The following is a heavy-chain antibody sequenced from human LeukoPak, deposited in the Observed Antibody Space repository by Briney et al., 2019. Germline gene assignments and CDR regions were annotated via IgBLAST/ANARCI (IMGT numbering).Heavy chain of an antibody. CDR3: ARTVDGYKLYYYCGMDG. CDR1: GGSISSYY. D-gene: IGHD5-12*01. CDR2: IYYSGST. V-gene: IGHV4-59*01. J-gene: IGHJ6*02. Sequence: SETLSLTFTVSGGSISSYYWSWIRPPPGKGLEWIGYIYYSGSTNYNPSLKSRVTISVDTSKNQSSLKLSSVTAADTAVYYCARTVDGYKLYYYCGMDGGGQGTTVTVS.